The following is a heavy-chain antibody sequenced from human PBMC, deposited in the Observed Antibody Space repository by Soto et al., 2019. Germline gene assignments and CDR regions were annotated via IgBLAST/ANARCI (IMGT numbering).Heavy chain of an antibody. Sequence: ASVKVSCKASGGTFSSYTISWVRQAPGQGLEWMGRIIPILGIANYAQKFQGRVTITADKSTSTAYMELSSLRSEDTAVYYCASEIVVVVAATPQVDAFDIWGQGTMVTVSS. J-gene: IGHJ3*02. CDR1: GGTFSSYT. D-gene: IGHD2-15*01. CDR3: ASEIVVVVAATPQVDAFDI. CDR2: IIPILGIA. V-gene: IGHV1-69*02.